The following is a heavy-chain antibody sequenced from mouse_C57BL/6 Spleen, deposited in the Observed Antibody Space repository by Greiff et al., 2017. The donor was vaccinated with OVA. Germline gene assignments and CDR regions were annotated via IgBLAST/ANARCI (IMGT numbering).Heavy chain of an antibody. CDR1: GYTFTSYW. CDR2: IYPGNSDT. D-gene: IGHD1-1*01. V-gene: IGHV1-5*01. Sequence: VQLQQSGTVLARPGASVKMSCKTSGYTFTSYWMHWVKQRPGQGLEWIGAIYPGNSDTSYNQKFKGKAKLTAVTSASTAYMELSSLTNEDSAVYYCTRSLITTVAAGYFDVWGTGTTVTVSS. CDR3: TRSLITTVAAGYFDV. J-gene: IGHJ1*03.